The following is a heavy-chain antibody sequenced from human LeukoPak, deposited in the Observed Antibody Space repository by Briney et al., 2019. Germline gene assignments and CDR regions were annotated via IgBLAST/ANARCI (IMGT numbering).Heavy chain of an antibody. CDR3: AKGDYGDGPPDY. V-gene: IGHV3-30*18. J-gene: IGHJ4*02. CDR2: ISYDGSNK. Sequence: GGSLRLSCAASGFTFSSYGMHWVHQAPGKGLEWVAVISYDGSNKYYADSVKGRFTISRDNSKNTLYLQMNSLRAEDTAVYYCAKGDYGDGPPDYWGQGTLVTASS. CDR1: GFTFSSYG. D-gene: IGHD4-17*01.